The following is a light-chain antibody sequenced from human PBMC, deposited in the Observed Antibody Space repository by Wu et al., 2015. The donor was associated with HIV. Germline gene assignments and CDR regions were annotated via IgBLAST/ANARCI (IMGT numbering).Light chain of an antibody. CDR1: QSVSTX. CDR2: SAS. Sequence: ASLLLAGPSQSVSTXPLAWYQTRNLARLPALIYSASNRATGVSDRFSGSGSGTDFTLTISSVEPEDFALYYCQQRDNWPLIFGQGTRLEIK. CDR3: QQRDNWPLI. J-gene: IGKJ5*01. V-gene: IGKV3-11*01.